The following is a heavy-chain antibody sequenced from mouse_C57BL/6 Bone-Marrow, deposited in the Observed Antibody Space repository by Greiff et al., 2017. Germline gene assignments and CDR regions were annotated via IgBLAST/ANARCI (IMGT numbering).Heavy chain of an antibody. J-gene: IGHJ3*01. V-gene: IGHV1-54*01. CDR3: AREGSSGRVAY. Sequence: QVQLQQSGAELVRPGTSVKVSCKASGYAFTNYLIEWVQQRPGQGLEWIGVINPGSGGTNYNETFKGKATLTADKSSSTAYMQLSSLTSEDSAVYFCAREGSSGRVAYWGQGTLVTVSA. CDR1: GYAFTNYL. D-gene: IGHD3-2*02. CDR2: INPGSGGT.